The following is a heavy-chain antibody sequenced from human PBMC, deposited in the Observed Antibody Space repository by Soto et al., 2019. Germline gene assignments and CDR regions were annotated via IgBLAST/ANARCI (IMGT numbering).Heavy chain of an antibody. CDR3: AREGGRHCSPTRCYNAFDI. D-gene: IGHD2-2*02. CDR1: GFSFSAFS. J-gene: IGHJ3*02. CDR2: ISSTSSTI. V-gene: IGHV3-48*02. Sequence: GGSLRLSCASSGFSFSAFSMNWVRQAPGKGLEWVSYISSTSSTIYYGDSVKGRFTISRDNAKNSLYLQMNSLRDEDTAVYYCAREGGRHCSPTRCYNAFDIWGQGTMVTVSS.